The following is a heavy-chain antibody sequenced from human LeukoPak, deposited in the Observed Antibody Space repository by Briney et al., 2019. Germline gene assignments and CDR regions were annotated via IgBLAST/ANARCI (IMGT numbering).Heavy chain of an antibody. CDR2: ISGSGGST. D-gene: IGHD3-3*01. CDR1: AFTFSSYA. CDR3: AKYAAVGYDFWSGYDY. V-gene: IGHV3-23*01. J-gene: IGHJ4*02. Sequence: PGGSLRLSCAASAFTFSSYAMSWVRQAPGKGLEWVSAISGSGGSTYYADSVKGRFTISRDNSKNTLYLQMNSLRAEDTAVYYCAKYAAVGYDFWSGYDYWGQGTLVTVSS.